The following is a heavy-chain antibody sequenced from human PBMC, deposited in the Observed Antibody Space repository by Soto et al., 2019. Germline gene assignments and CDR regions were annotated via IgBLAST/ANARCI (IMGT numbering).Heavy chain of an antibody. V-gene: IGHV3-30*18. D-gene: IGHD3-10*01. CDR3: AKDRMGAGVRGYFDY. CDR1: GFTFSSYG. Sequence: ESGGGVVQPGRSLRLSCAASGFTFSSYGMHWVRQAPGKGLEWVAVIIYDGSTKYYADSVKGRFTISRDNSKRTLYLQMNSLRAEDTAVYYCAKDRMGAGVRGYFDYWGQGTLVTVSS. J-gene: IGHJ4*02. CDR2: IIYDGSTK.